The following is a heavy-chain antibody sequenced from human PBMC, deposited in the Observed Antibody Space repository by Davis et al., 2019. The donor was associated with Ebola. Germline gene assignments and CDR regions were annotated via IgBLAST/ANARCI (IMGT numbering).Heavy chain of an antibody. V-gene: IGHV1-46*01. J-gene: IGHJ5*02. CDR2: INPSGGST. Sequence: ASVKVSCKASGYTFTSYYMHWVRQAPGQGLEWMGIINPSGGSTSYVQKFQGRVTMTRDTSTSTAYMELRSLRSDDTAVYYCARDQWLVPNWFDPWGQGTLVTVSS. CDR1: GYTFTSYY. CDR3: ARDQWLVPNWFDP. D-gene: IGHD6-19*01.